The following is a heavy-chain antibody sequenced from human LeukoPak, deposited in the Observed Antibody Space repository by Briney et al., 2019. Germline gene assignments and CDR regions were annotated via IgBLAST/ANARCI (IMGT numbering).Heavy chain of an antibody. CDR2: IYYSGST. CDR3: ARDGDYYDSSENVSWFDP. V-gene: IGHV4-39*07. CDR1: GGSISSSNYY. D-gene: IGHD3-22*01. J-gene: IGHJ5*02. Sequence: PSETLSLTCTVSGGSISSSNYYWGWIRQPPGKGLEWIGSIYYSGSTYYNPSLKSRVTISVDTSKNQFSLKLSSVTAADTAVYYCARDGDYYDSSENVSWFDPWGQGTLVTVSS.